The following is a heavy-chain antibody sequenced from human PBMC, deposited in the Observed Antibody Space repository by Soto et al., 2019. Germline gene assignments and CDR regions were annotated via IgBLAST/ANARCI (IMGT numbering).Heavy chain of an antibody. CDR2: IIPIFGTA. J-gene: IGHJ4*02. Sequence: GASVKVSCKASGGTFSSYAISWARQAPGQGLEWMGGIIPIFGTANYAQKFQGRVTITADESTSTAYMELSSLRSEDTAVYYCARVRGDYGSYNYWGQGTLVTVSS. CDR3: ARVRGDYGSYNY. D-gene: IGHD4-17*01. V-gene: IGHV1-69*13. CDR1: GGTFSSYA.